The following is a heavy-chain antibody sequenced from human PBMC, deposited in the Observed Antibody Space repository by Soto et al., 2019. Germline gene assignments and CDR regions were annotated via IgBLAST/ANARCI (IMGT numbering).Heavy chain of an antibody. CDR3: AKDKSSTSSLYGMDV. J-gene: IGHJ6*02. Sequence: EVQLVESGGVVVQPGGSLRLSCAASGFTFDDYTMHWVRQAPGKGLEWVSLISWDGGSTYYGDSVKGRFTISRDNSKNSLYLQMNSLRTEDTALYYCAKDKSSTSSLYGMDVWGQGTTVTVSS. V-gene: IGHV3-43*01. CDR1: GFTFDDYT. CDR2: ISWDGGST. D-gene: IGHD6-6*01.